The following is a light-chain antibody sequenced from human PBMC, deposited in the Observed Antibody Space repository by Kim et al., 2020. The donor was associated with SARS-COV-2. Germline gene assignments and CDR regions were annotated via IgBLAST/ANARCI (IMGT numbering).Light chain of an antibody. CDR1: SNNK. J-gene: IGKJ1*01. V-gene: IGKV3-20*01. CDR2: GAS. Sequence: SNNKLAWYQQKPGQAPRLLIYGASRRAIGIPDRFSGSGSGTDFTLTISRLEPEDFAVYYCHQYDGIPETFGQGTKVDIK. CDR3: HQYDGIPET.